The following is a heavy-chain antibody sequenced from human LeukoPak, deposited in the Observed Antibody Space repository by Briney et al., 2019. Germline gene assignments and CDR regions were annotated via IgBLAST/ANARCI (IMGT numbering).Heavy chain of an antibody. CDR3: VHRTRFGEFDP. V-gene: IGHV2-5*01. Sequence: SGPTLVKPTQTLTLTCTFSGFSLSTRGVGVGWIRQPPGKALEWLALIYWNDDKRYSPSLKSRLTITKATSKNQVVLTMTNMDPVDTATYCCVHRTRFGEFDPWGQGTLVTVSS. CDR2: IYWNDDK. D-gene: IGHD3-10*01. J-gene: IGHJ5*02. CDR1: GFSLSTRGVG.